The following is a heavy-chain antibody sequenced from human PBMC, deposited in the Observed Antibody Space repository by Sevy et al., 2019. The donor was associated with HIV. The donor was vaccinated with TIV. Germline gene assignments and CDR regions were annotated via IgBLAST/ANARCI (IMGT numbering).Heavy chain of an antibody. D-gene: IGHD3-22*01. J-gene: IGHJ4*02. V-gene: IGHV1-2*02. CDR2: INPNSGDT. Sequence: ASVKVSCKASGYTLTDYYMHWVRQAPGQGLEWMGGINPNSGDTNYAQKFQGRVTMTKDTSISTAYMELSRLRSDVTAVYYCAREAGYYDSSAELDYWGQGTLVTVSS. CDR1: GYTLTDYY. CDR3: AREAGYYDSSAELDY.